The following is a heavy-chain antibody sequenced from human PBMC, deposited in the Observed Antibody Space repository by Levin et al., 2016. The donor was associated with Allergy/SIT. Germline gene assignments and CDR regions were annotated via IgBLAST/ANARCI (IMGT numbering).Heavy chain of an antibody. CDR2: IVVGSSNT. D-gene: IGHD2-2*01. J-gene: IGHJ4*02. V-gene: IGHV1-58*02. Sequence: SVKVSCKASGFTFSSSVMQWVRQARGQRLEWIGLIVVGSSNTNYAQKFQERVTMTTDTSTSTAYMELRSLRSDDTAVYYCARGCSSTSCYPRSYFDYWGQGTLVTVSS. CDR3: ARGCSSTSCYPRSYFDY. CDR1: GFTFSSSV.